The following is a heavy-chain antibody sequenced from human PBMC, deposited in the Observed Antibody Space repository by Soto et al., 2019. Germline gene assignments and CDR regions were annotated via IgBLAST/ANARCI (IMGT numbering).Heavy chain of an antibody. D-gene: IGHD6-19*01. Sequence: QVQLQESGPGLVKPSETLSLTCTVSGGSISSYYWSWIRQPPGKGLEWIGCFYYSGSTNYNPSHKSRVTISVDTSKKQFSLNLSSVTAADTAVYYCARGGWKLFDYWGQGTLVNVSS. CDR2: FYYSGST. V-gene: IGHV4-59*01. CDR1: GGSISSYY. J-gene: IGHJ4*02. CDR3: ARGGWKLFDY.